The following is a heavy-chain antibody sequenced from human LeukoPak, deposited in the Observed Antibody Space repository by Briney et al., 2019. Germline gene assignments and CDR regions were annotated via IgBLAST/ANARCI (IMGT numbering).Heavy chain of an antibody. CDR3: AKDGYSSYYDDSGDYYDY. D-gene: IGHD3-22*01. Sequence: GRSLRLSCAASGFTFSSYSMHWVRQAPGKGLEWVAVIRYDGSNKYYADSVKGRFTISRDNSKNTLYLQMNSLRAEDMAVYYCAKDGYSSYYDDSGDYYDYWGQGTLVTVSS. V-gene: IGHV3-33*06. CDR1: GFTFSSYS. J-gene: IGHJ4*02. CDR2: IRYDGSNK.